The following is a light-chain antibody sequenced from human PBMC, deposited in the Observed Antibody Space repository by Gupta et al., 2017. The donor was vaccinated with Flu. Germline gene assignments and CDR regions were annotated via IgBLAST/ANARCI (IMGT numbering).Light chain of an antibody. Sequence: SYVLTQPPSVSVATGQTARITCGGNNIGSKSVHWYQQKPGQAPVLVVYDDSGRPSGIPERFSGSNSGNTATLTISRVEAGDEADYYCQVWDSSSDHVVFGGGTKLTVL. V-gene: IGLV3-21*02. CDR2: DDS. CDR1: NIGSKS. J-gene: IGLJ2*01. CDR3: QVWDSSSDHVV.